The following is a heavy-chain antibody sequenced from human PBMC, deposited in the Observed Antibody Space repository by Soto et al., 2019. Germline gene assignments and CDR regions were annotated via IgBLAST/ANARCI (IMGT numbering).Heavy chain of an antibody. CDR2: IYPGDSDT. J-gene: IGHJ6*02. CDR1: GYSFTSYW. D-gene: IGHD3-10*01. CDR3: ARTGGSGSYYKEYYYYGMDV. V-gene: IGHV5-51*01. Sequence: GESLKISCKGSGYSFTSYWIGWVRQMPGKGLECMGIIYPGDSDTRYSPSFQGQVTISADKSISTAYLQWSSLKASDTAMYYCARTGGSGSYYKEYYYYGMDVWGQGTTVTVSS.